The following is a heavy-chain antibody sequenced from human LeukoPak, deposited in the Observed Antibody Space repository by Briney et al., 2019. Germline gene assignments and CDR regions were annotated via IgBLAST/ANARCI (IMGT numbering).Heavy chain of an antibody. D-gene: IGHD3-3*01. V-gene: IGHV3-30*02. CDR3: AKDRSVITIFGIDY. Sequence: GGSLRLSCAASGFTFSSYGMHWVRQAPGKGLEWVAFIRYDGSNKYYADSVKGRFTISRDNSNNTLYLQMNSLRAEDTAVYYCAKDRSVITIFGIDYWGQGTLVTVSS. CDR1: GFTFSSYG. CDR2: IRYDGSNK. J-gene: IGHJ4*02.